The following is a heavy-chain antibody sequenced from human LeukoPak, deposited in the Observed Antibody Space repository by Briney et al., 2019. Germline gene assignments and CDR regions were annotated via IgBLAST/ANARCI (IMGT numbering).Heavy chain of an antibody. J-gene: IGHJ4*02. CDR1: GFTFSQYR. CDR3: ARDRRFYGDYRGFDY. V-gene: IGHV3-30*03. Sequence: GGSLRLSCAASGFTFSQYRMTWVRQAPGKGLEWVAVISYDGSNKYYADSVKGRFTISRDNSKNTLYLQMNSLRAEDTAVYYCARDRRFYGDYRGFDYWAREPWSPSPQ. D-gene: IGHD4-17*01. CDR2: ISYDGSNK.